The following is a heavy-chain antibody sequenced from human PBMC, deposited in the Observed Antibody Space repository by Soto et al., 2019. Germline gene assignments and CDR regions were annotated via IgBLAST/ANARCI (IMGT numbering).Heavy chain of an antibody. Sequence: GGSLRLSCAASGFTFDDYAMHWVRQVPGKGLEWVSGISWNSGSIGYADSVKGRFTISRDNAKNSLYLQMNSLRAEDTALYYCAKDTIHTAMGPFDYWGQGTLVTVS. J-gene: IGHJ4*02. V-gene: IGHV3-9*01. CDR2: ISWNSGSI. D-gene: IGHD5-18*01. CDR3: AKDTIHTAMGPFDY. CDR1: GFTFDDYA.